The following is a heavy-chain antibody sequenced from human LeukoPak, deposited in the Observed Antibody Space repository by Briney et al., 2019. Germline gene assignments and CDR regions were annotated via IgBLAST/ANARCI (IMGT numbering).Heavy chain of an antibody. CDR2: IYYSGST. D-gene: IGHD4-11*01. V-gene: IGHV4-59*01. Sequence: SETLSLTCTVSGDSISSDYWSWIRQPPGKGLEWIGYIYYSGSTNYNPSLKSRVTISIDTSKNQFSLKLSSVTAADTAVYYCARATYSNYVYYFDYWGQRTLVTVSS. J-gene: IGHJ4*02. CDR3: ARATYSNYVYYFDY. CDR1: GDSISSDY.